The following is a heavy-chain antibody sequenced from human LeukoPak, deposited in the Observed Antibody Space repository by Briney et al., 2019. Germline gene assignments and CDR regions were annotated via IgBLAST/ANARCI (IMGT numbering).Heavy chain of an antibody. CDR2: IYYSGST. Sequence: PSETLSLTCTVSGGSISTYYWSWIRQPPGKGLEWIGYIYYSGSTNYNPSLKSRVTISVDTSKNQFSLKLSPVTAADTAVYYCARHGSLSSSWYHIDYWGQGTLVTVSS. CDR1: GGSISTYY. CDR3: ARHGSLSSSWYHIDY. J-gene: IGHJ4*02. V-gene: IGHV4-59*08. D-gene: IGHD6-13*01.